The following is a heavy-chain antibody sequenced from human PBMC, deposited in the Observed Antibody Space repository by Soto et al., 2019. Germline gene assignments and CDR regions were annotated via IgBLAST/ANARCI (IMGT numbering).Heavy chain of an antibody. J-gene: IGHJ4*02. CDR3: ARVGHTTRIVAPGTGGDH. V-gene: IGHV3-21*06. D-gene: IGHD6-25*01. CDR1: GFNLSDYT. Sequence: GGSLRLSCVASGFNLSDYTMNWVRQAPGKGLEWVSLITSSSNYIYYADSVKDRFTISRDNAKNSLFLQMNSLRAEDAAVYYCARVGHTTRIVAPGTGGDHWGQGTLGTVSA. CDR2: ITSSSNYI.